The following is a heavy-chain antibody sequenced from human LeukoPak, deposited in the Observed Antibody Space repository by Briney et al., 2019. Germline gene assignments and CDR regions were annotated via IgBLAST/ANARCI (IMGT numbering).Heavy chain of an antibody. CDR1: GFSFSSYA. V-gene: IGHV3-23*01. CDR2: ISDGGSRT. CDR3: ARVGSTTNYAPEY. J-gene: IGHJ4*02. Sequence: GGSLRLSRAASGFSFSSYAVSWVRQAPGRGLEWVSGISDGGSRTYYADSVKGRFTISRDNAKNSLYLQMNSLRAEDTAVYYCARVGSTTNYAPEYWGQGTLVTVSS. D-gene: IGHD2/OR15-2a*01.